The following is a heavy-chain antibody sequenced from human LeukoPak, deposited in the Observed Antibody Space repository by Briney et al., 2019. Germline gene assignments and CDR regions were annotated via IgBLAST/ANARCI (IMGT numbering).Heavy chain of an antibody. D-gene: IGHD1-1*01. Sequence: GGPLRLSCGASGFPFCNYWMYWVRQATGKGLVWVSRISGGGRTTTYADSVKGRFTISRDNAKNTVYLQMNSLRVEDTALYYCASGPWELDYWGQGALVTVSS. J-gene: IGHJ4*02. CDR2: ISGGGRTT. V-gene: IGHV3-74*01. CDR1: GFPFCNYW. CDR3: ASGPWELDY.